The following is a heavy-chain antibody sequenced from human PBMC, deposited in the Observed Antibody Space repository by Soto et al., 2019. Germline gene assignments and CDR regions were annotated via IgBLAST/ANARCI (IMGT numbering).Heavy chain of an antibody. J-gene: IGHJ4*02. CDR1: GFTFSTYW. Sequence: PGGSLRLSCAASGFTFSTYWMRWVRQAPGKGLVWVSRINTDGSSTTYADSVKGRFTISRDNAKNTLYLQMNSLSAEDTALYYCARDQDTYGQAVFNYWGQGTLVTVSS. CDR2: INTDGSST. D-gene: IGHD2-15*01. CDR3: ARDQDTYGQAVFNY. V-gene: IGHV3-74*01.